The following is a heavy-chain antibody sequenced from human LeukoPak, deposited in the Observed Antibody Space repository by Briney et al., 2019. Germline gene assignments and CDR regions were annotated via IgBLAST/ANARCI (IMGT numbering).Heavy chain of an antibody. CDR3: AKAGAYYDFWQKIYYFDY. J-gene: IGHJ4*02. Sequence: GGSLRLSCAASGLTFSSFGMTWVRQAPGKGLEWVSAISGSAVSTFYADSVKGRFTISRDNSKNTLYLQMNSLRAEDTAVYYCAKAGAYYDFWQKIYYFDYWGQGTLVTVSS. V-gene: IGHV3-23*01. CDR1: GLTFSSFG. CDR2: ISGSAVST. D-gene: IGHD3-3*01.